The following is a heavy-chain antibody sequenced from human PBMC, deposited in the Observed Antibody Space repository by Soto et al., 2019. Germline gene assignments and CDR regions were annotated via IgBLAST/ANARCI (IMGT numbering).Heavy chain of an antibody. CDR1: GASISGFY. V-gene: IGHV4-4*07. CDR3: VRDGTKTLRDWFDP. CDR2: IYATGTT. Sequence: NPSETLSLTCTVSGASISGFYWSWIRKSAGKGLEWIGRIYATGTTDYNASLKSRVMMSVDTSKKQFSLKLRSVTAADTAVYYCVRDGTKTLRDWFDPWGQGISVTVSS. J-gene: IGHJ5*02. D-gene: IGHD1-1*01.